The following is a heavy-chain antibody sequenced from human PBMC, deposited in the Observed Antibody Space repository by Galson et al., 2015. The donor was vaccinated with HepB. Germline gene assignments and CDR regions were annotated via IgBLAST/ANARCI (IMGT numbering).Heavy chain of an antibody. CDR1: GFTFNSHA. J-gene: IGHJ4*02. V-gene: IGHV3-30-3*01. CDR2: ITYNGNIQ. D-gene: IGHD6-13*01. CDR3: ARGDYADSWYGADYFDS. Sequence: SLRLSCAASGFTFNSHAMHWVRQAPGKGLEWLAVITYNGNIQYYAHSVKGRFTVSRDNPSSTLFLQMNTLRAEDTAVYYCARGDYADSWYGADYFDSWGQGALVIVSS.